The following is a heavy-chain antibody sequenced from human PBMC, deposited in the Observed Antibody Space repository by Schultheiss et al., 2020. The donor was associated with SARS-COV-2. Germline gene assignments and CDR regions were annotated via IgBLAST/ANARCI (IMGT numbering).Heavy chain of an antibody. V-gene: IGHV4-34*01. J-gene: IGHJ6*02. CDR2: INHSGST. CDR3: ARDGRMTYYGIDV. CDR1: GGSFSGYY. Sequence: SETLSLTCAVYGGSFSGYYWSWIRQPPGKGLEWIGEINHSGSTNYNPSLKSRVTISVDTSKNQFSLKLSSVTAADTAVYYCARDGRMTYYGIDVWGQGTTVTVSS. D-gene: IGHD4-17*01.